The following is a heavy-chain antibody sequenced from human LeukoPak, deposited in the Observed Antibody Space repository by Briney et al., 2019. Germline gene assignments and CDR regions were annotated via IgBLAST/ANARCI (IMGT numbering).Heavy chain of an antibody. CDR2: ISAYNGNT. CDR1: GYTFTSYG. J-gene: IGHJ4*02. D-gene: IGHD3-3*01. V-gene: IGHV1-18*01. CDR3: ARGVAYDFWSGYYLDY. Sequence: ASVKVSCKASGYTFTSYGISWVRQAPGQGLEWMGWISAYNGNTNYAQKLQGRVTMTTDTSTSTAYMELRSLRSDDTAVYYCARGVAYDFWSGYYLDYWGQGTLVTVSS.